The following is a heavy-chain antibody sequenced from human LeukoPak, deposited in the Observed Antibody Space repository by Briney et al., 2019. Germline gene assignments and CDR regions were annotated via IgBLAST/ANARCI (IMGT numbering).Heavy chain of an antibody. CDR2: IIPIFGTA. Sequence: SVKVSCKASGGTFSSYAISWVRQAPGQGLEWMGGIIPIFGTANYAQKFQGRVTITADESTSTAYMELSSLRSEDTAVYYCARVHWNSPHYYYYMDVWGKGTTVTVSS. CDR3: ARVHWNSPHYYYYMDV. J-gene: IGHJ6*03. D-gene: IGHD1-7*01. V-gene: IGHV1-69*13. CDR1: GGTFSSYA.